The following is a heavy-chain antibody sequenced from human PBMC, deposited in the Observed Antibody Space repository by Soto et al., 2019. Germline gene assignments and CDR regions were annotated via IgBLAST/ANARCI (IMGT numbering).Heavy chain of an antibody. CDR2: IYYRGST. CDR1: GGSISSHY. V-gene: IGHV4-59*11. J-gene: IGHJ6*02. CDR3: ARDGGEASGMDV. Sequence: SETLSLTCTVSGGSISSHYWSWVRQAPGKGLEWIGHIYYRGSTTYNPSLRSRSTISVDTSNIQFSLKLNSVTTADMAVYYCARDGGEASGMDVWGQGTKVTVSS. D-gene: IGHD3-16*01.